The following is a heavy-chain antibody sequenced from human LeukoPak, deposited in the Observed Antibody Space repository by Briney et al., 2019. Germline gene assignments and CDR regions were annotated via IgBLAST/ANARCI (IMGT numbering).Heavy chain of an antibody. D-gene: IGHD2-2*01. J-gene: IGHJ4*02. CDR1: GYTFAGYY. V-gene: IGHV1-46*01. CDR3: ARAPTVSVGYCSSVSCQADY. CDR2: INPSGGST. Sequence: ASVKVSCKASGYTFAGYYMHWVRQAPGQGLEWMGIINPSGGSTSYAQKFQGRVTMTRDTSTSTVYMELSSLRSEDTAVYYCARAPTVSVGYCSSVSCQADYWGQGTLVTVSS.